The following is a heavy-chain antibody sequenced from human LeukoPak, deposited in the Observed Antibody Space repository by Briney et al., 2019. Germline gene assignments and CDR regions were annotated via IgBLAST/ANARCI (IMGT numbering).Heavy chain of an antibody. CDR1: GFTFSSNG. D-gene: IGHD3-3*01. J-gene: IGHJ6*03. Sequence: EGSLRLSCVASGFTFSSNGMHWVRQAPGKGLEWVAFIRNDGSNKYYVDSVKGRFTISRDNSKNTLYLQMNSLRAEDTAVYYCAKIGRYYDFWTGFYEEEVDYMDVWGKGTTVTVSS. V-gene: IGHV3-30*02. CDR2: IRNDGSNK. CDR3: AKIGRYYDFWTGFYEEEVDYMDV.